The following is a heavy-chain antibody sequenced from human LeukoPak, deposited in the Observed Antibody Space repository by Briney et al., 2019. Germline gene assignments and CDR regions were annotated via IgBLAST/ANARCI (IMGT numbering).Heavy chain of an antibody. Sequence: GGSLRLSCAASGFTFSSYGMSWVRQAPGKGLEWVSAISGSGGSTYYADSVKGRFTISRDNSKNTLYLQMNSLRAEDTAVYYCAKDYDSSGYPLLGYWGQGTLVTVSS. CDR1: GFTFSSYG. CDR3: AKDYDSSGYPLLGY. D-gene: IGHD3-22*01. V-gene: IGHV3-23*01. CDR2: ISGSGGST. J-gene: IGHJ4*02.